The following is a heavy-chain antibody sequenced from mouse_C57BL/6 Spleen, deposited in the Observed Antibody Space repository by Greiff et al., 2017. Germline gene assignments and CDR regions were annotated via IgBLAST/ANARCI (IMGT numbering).Heavy chain of an antibody. CDR1: GYSITSGYY. Sequence: EVQLVESGPGLVKPSQSLSLTCSVTGYSITSGYYWNWIRQFPGYKLEWMGYISYDGSNNYNPSLKNRISITRDTSKNQFFLKLNSVTTEDTATYYCAKYDYRYYFDYWGQGTTLTVSS. J-gene: IGHJ2*01. D-gene: IGHD2-4*01. CDR2: ISYDGSN. CDR3: AKYDYRYYFDY. V-gene: IGHV3-6*01.